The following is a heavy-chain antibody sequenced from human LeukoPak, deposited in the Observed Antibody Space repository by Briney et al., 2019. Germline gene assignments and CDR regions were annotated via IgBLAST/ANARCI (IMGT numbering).Heavy chain of an antibody. CDR1: GGSFSGYY. V-gene: IGHV4-34*01. D-gene: IGHD2-2*01. CDR2: INHSGST. Sequence: SETLSLTCAVYGGSFSGYYWSWIRQPPGKGLEWIGEINHSGSTNYNPSLKSRVTISVDTSKNQFSLKLSSVTAADTAVYYCARGRTGAGFVVVPAAPFDYWGQGTLVIVSS. J-gene: IGHJ4*02. CDR3: ARGRTGAGFVVVPAAPFDY.